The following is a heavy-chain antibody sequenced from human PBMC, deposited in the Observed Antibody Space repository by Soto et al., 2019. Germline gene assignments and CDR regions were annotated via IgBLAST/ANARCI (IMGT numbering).Heavy chain of an antibody. CDR1: GFTFSSYA. V-gene: IGHV3-30-3*01. CDR3: ARAPLRMRYCTNGVPCAFDI. CDR2: ISYDGSNK. J-gene: IGHJ3*02. D-gene: IGHD2-8*01. Sequence: PGGSLRLSCAASGFTFSSYAMHWVRQAPGKGLEWVAAISYDGSNKYYADSVKGRFTISRDNSKNTLYLQMNSLRAEDTAVYYCARAPLRMRYCTNGVPCAFDIWGQGTMVTVSS.